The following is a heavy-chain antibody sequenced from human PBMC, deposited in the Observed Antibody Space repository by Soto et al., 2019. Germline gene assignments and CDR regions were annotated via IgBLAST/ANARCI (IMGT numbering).Heavy chain of an antibody. J-gene: IGHJ4*02. D-gene: IGHD6-6*01. V-gene: IGHV3-30*18. CDR1: GFSFSYYG. CDR3: AKGGSFDI. Sequence: QVQLVESGGSVVQPGGSRRLSCAASGFSFSYYGLHWVRQAPGKGLEWLALITHDGYNRYYADSVKGRFTISRDNSKNTIFLQMNSLKSEDTAVYYCAKGGSFDIWGPGTPVTVSS. CDR2: ITHDGYNR.